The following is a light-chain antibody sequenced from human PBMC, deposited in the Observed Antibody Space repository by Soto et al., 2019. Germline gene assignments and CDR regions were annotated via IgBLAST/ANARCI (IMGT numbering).Light chain of an antibody. CDR1: QSVSSY. V-gene: IGKV3-11*01. CDR3: QQRSNWPPSWT. CDR2: DAS. J-gene: IGKJ1*01. Sequence: EIALTQSPATLSLSPGERATLSCRASQSVSSYLAWYQQKPGQAPRLLIYDASNMATGIPARFSGSGSGTDFTLTISSLEPEDFAVYYCQQRSNWPPSWTFGQGTKVEIK.